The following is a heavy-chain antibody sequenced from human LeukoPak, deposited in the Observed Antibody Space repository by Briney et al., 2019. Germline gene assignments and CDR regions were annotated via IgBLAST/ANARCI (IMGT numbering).Heavy chain of an antibody. D-gene: IGHD3-22*01. CDR1: GGTFSSYA. J-gene: IGHJ6*03. CDR2: IIPIFGTA. CDR3: AARKGVYYYDSSGYYRRVYYYYYMDV. V-gene: IGHV1-69*05. Sequence: PLASVKVSCKASGGTFSSYAISWVRQAPGQGLEWMGGIIPIFGTANYAQKFQGRVTITTDESTSTAYMELSSLRSEDTAVYYCAARKGVYYYDSSGYYRRVYYYYYMDVWGKGTTVTVSS.